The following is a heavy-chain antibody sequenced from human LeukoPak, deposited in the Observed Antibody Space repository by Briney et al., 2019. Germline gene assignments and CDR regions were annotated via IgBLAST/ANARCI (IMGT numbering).Heavy chain of an antibody. Sequence: PGGSLRLSCAASGFTFSDYYMSWIRQAPGKGLEWVPYISSSGSTIYYADSVKGRFTISRDNAKNSLYLQMNSLRAEDTAVYYCASGLSSGYSPEFDYWGQGTLVTVSS. D-gene: IGHD3-22*01. CDR3: ASGLSSGYSPEFDY. V-gene: IGHV3-11*01. J-gene: IGHJ4*02. CDR1: GFTFSDYY. CDR2: ISSSGSTI.